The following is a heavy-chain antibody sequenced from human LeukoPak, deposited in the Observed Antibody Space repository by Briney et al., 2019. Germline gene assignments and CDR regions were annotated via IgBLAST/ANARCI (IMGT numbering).Heavy chain of an antibody. D-gene: IGHD2-21*01. CDR2: IYTSGST. CDR1: GGSISSYY. Sequence: SETLSLTCTVSGGSISSYYWSWIRQPAGKGLEWIGRIYTSGSTNYNPSLKSRVTMSVDTSKNQFSLRLSSVTAADTAVHYCARDCGRCGGDSFDYWGQGTLVTVSS. CDR3: ARDCGRCGGDSFDY. V-gene: IGHV4-4*07. J-gene: IGHJ4*02.